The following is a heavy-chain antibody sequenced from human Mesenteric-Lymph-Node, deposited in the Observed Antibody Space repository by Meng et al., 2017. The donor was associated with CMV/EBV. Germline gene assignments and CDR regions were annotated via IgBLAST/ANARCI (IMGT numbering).Heavy chain of an antibody. D-gene: IGHD2-2*01. CDR1: GFTFSNYA. V-gene: IGHV3-30-3*01. Sequence: GESLKISCAASGFTFSNYALHWVRQGPGKGLEWVAVVSYDGTNTHYADSVKGRFTISRDNSKNTMYLEINSLRIEDSAVFYCARGGIPGSQYFYSGVDVWGQGTTVTVSS. J-gene: IGHJ6*02. CDR3: ARGGIPGSQYFYSGVDV. CDR2: VSYDGTNT.